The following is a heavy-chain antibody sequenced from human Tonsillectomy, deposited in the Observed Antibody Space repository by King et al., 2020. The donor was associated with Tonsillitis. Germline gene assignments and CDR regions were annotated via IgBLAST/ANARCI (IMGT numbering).Heavy chain of an antibody. CDR1: GYTFTGYY. D-gene: IGHD3-3*01. Sequence: VQLVESGAEVKNPGASVKVSCKASGYTFTGYYMHWVRQAPGQGLEWMGWINPNSGGTNYAQKFQGRVTMTRDTSISTAYMELSRLGSDDTAVYYCARGSFTIYRSWFDPWGQGTLVTVSS. V-gene: IGHV1-2*02. CDR3: ARGSFTIYRSWFDP. J-gene: IGHJ5*02. CDR2: INPNSGGT.